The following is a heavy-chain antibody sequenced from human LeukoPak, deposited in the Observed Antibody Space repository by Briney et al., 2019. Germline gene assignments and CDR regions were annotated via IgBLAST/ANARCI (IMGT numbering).Heavy chain of an antibody. D-gene: IGHD3-22*01. V-gene: IGHV4-4*07. CDR1: GGSISSYY. CDR2: IYTSGST. Sequence: SETLSLTCTVSGGSISSYYWSWIRQPAGKGLEWIGRIYTSGSTNYNPSLKSRVTMSVDKSKNQFSLKLSSVTAADTAVYYCATGNSYYYDGSGSDYWGQGTLVTVSS. J-gene: IGHJ4*02. CDR3: ATGNSYYYDGSGSDY.